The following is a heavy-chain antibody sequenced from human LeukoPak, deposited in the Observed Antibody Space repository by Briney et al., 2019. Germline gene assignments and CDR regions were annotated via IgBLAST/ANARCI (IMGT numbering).Heavy chain of an antibody. CDR1: GGTFSSYA. CDR2: IIPIFGTA. D-gene: IGHD6-6*01. Sequence: GASVKVSCKASGGTFSSYAISWVRQAPGQGLEWMGGIIPIFGTANYAQKFQGRVTVTADESTSTAYMELSSLRSEDTAVYYCARQRGIAARPGLGMDVWGQGTTVTVSS. J-gene: IGHJ6*02. V-gene: IGHV1-69*13. CDR3: ARQRGIAARPGLGMDV.